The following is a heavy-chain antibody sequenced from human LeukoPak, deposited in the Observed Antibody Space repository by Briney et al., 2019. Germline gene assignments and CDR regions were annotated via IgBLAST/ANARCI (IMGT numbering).Heavy chain of an antibody. CDR2: IYYSGST. V-gene: IGHV4-59*01. J-gene: IGHJ4*02. CDR1: GGSISSYY. Sequence: PSETLSLTCTVSGGSISSYYWSWIRQPPGKGLEWIGYIYYSGSTNYNPSLKSRVTISVDTSKNQFSLKLSSVTAADTAVYYCARSDYGDPPYFDYWGQGTLVTVSS. D-gene: IGHD4-17*01. CDR3: ARSDYGDPPYFDY.